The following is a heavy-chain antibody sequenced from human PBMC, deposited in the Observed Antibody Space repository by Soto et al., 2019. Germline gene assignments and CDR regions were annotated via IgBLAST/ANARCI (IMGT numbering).Heavy chain of an antibody. V-gene: IGHV1-3*01. J-gene: IGHJ6*02. Sequence: GASVKVSCKASGYTFTSYAMHWVRQAPGQRLEWMGWINAGNGNTKYSQKFQGRVTITRDTSASTAYMELSSLRSEDTAVYYCARGLYYYDSSGYILEAVYYYYGMDVWGQGTTVTVSS. CDR3: ARGLYYYDSSGYILEAVYYYYGMDV. CDR2: INAGNGNT. D-gene: IGHD3-22*01. CDR1: GYTFTSYA.